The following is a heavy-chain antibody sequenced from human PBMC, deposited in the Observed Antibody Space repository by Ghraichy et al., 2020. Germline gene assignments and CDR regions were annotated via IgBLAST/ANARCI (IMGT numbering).Heavy chain of an antibody. Sequence: GGSLRLSCAASGFTFSSYGMHWVRQAPGKGLEWVAFIRYDGSNKYYADSVKGRFTISRDNSKNTLYLQMNSLRAEDTAVYYSLPGIAAADLLDYWGQGTLVTVSS. J-gene: IGHJ4*02. CDR2: IRYDGSNK. CDR3: LPGIAAADLLDY. V-gene: IGHV3-30*02. CDR1: GFTFSSYG. D-gene: IGHD6-13*01.